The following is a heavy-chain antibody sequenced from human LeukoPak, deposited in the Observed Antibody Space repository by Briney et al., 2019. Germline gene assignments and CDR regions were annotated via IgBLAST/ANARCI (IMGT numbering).Heavy chain of an antibody. J-gene: IGHJ4*02. D-gene: IGHD2/OR15-2a*01. CDR1: GGSISSGSYY. Sequence: PSETLSLTCTVSGGSISSGSYYWSWIRQPAGKGLGWIGRIYTSGSTNYNPSLKSRVTISVDTSKNQFSLKLSSVTAADTAVYYCARGLWPNYFDYWGQGTLVTVSS. CDR2: IYTSGST. CDR3: ARGLWPNYFDY. V-gene: IGHV4-61*02.